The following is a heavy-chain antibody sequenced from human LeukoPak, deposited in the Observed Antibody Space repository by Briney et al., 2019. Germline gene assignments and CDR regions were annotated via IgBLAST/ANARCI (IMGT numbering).Heavy chain of an antibody. CDR1: GYTFTGYY. D-gene: IGHD4-17*01. V-gene: IGHV1-2*02. CDR3: ARCNAVAHYGDRDY. J-gene: IGHJ4*02. CDR2: INPNSGGT. Sequence: ASVKVSCKASGYTFTGYYMHWVRQAPGQGLEWMGWINPNSGGTNYAQKFQGRVTTTTGTSTSTAYMELRSLRSDDTAVYYCARCNAVAHYGDRDYWGQGTLVTVSS.